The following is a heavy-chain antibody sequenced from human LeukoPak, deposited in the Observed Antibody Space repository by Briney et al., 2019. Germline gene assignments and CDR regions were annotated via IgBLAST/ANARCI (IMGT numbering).Heavy chain of an antibody. CDR3: TNAAGRNYVFYYYYMDV. CDR2: IRYDGSNK. Sequence: GGSLRLSCAASGFTFSSYGMHWVRQAPGKGLEWVAFIRYDGSNKYYADSVKGRSTISRDNSKNTLYLQMNSLRAEDTALYYSTNAAGRNYVFYYYYMDVWGKGTTVTVSS. CDR1: GFTFSSYG. J-gene: IGHJ6*03. V-gene: IGHV3-30*02. D-gene: IGHD1-7*01.